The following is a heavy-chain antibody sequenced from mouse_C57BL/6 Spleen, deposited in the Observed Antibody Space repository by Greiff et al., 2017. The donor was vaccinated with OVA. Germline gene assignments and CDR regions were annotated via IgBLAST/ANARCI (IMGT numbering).Heavy chain of an antibody. V-gene: IGHV1-66*01. J-gene: IGHJ1*03. CDR3: ARRITTEGYFDV. CDR1: GYSFTSYY. D-gene: IGHD1-1*01. CDR2: IYPGSGNT. Sequence: VQLVESGPELVKPGASVKISCKASGYSFTSYYIHWVKQRPGQGLEWIGWIYPGSGNTKYNEKFKGKATLTADTSSSTAYMQLSSLTSEDSAVYYCARRITTEGYFDVWGTGTTVTVSS.